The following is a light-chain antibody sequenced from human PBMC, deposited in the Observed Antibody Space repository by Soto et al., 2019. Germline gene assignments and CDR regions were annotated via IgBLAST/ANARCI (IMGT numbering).Light chain of an antibody. CDR2: DVS. Sequence: QSVLAQPASVSGSPGQSITISCTGTSSDVGTYNYVSWYQHHPGKAPKLIIYDVSNRPSGVSNRFSGSKSGRTASLTISGLQAEDEADYHCTAYTTDTALGFGKGTKVT. J-gene: IGLJ1*01. V-gene: IGLV2-14*01. CDR1: SSDVGTYNY. CDR3: TAYTTDTALG.